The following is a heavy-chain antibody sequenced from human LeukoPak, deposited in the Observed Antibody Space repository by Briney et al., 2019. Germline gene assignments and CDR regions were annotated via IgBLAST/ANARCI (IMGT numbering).Heavy chain of an antibody. Sequence: ASVKVSCKASGYTFTSYGISWVRQAPGQGLEWMGWISAYNGNTNHAQKLQGRVTMTTDTSTSTAYMELRSLRSDDTAVYYCARDFLPMVVTPALFDYWGQGTLVTVSS. J-gene: IGHJ4*02. V-gene: IGHV1-18*01. CDR2: ISAYNGNT. CDR1: GYTFTSYG. CDR3: ARDFLPMVVTPALFDY. D-gene: IGHD4-23*01.